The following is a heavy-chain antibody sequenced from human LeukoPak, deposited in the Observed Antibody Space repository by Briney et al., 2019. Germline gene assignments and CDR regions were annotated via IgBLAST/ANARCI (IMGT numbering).Heavy chain of an antibody. J-gene: IGHJ4*02. Sequence: PGGSLRLSCAASGFTFSTYSMNWVRQAPGKGLEWVSAISGSGGSTYYADSVKGRFTISRDNSKNTLYLQMNSLRAEDTAVYYCAKDRKVTRPYYFDYWGQGTLVTVSS. V-gene: IGHV3-23*01. D-gene: IGHD4-23*01. CDR3: AKDRKVTRPYYFDY. CDR2: ISGSGGST. CDR1: GFTFSTYS.